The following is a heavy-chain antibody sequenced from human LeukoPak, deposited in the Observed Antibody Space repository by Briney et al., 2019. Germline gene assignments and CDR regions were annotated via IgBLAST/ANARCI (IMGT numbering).Heavy chain of an antibody. CDR1: GGSFSGYY. CDR3: ARVRPMVRGAYFDY. CDR2: INHSGST. V-gene: IGHV4-34*01. J-gene: IGHJ4*02. Sequence: SETLSLTCAVYGGSFSGYYWSWIRQPPGKGLEGIGEINHSGSTNYNPSLKSRVTISVDTSKNQFSLKLSSVTAADTAVYYCARVRPMVRGAYFDYWGQGTLVTVSS. D-gene: IGHD3-10*01.